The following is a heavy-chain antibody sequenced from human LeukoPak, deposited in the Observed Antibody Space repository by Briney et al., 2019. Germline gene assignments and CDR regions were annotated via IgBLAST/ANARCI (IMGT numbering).Heavy chain of an antibody. CDR3: ARGDYDFWSGTINWFDP. V-gene: IGHV4-31*03. Sequence: PSQTLSLTCTVSGGSISSGGYDWSWIRQHPGKGLEWIGYIYYSGSTYYNPSLKSRVTISVDTSKNQFSLKLSSVTAADTAVYYCARGDYDFWSGTINWFDPWGQGTLVTVSS. CDR1: GGSISSGGYD. D-gene: IGHD3-3*01. J-gene: IGHJ5*02. CDR2: IYYSGST.